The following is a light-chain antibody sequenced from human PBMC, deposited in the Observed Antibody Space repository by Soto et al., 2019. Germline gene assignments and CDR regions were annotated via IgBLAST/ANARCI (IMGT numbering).Light chain of an antibody. J-gene: IGLJ1*01. CDR3: SLYTSENTYV. V-gene: IGLV2-18*01. CDR1: STDFVSYNR. CDR2: EAS. Sequence: QSALTQPPSVSGSPGQSVTISCTGTSTDFVSYNRVSWYQQPPGTAPKLIIYEASNRPSGVPDRFSGSKSGNTASLTISRLQAADEADYYCSLYTSENTYVFGTGTKVTV.